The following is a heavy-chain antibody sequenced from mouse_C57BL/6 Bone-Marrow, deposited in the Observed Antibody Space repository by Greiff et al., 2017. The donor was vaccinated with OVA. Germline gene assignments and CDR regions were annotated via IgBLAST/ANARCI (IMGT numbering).Heavy chain of an antibody. V-gene: IGHV1-56*01. Sequence: QVQLQQSGPELVRPGASVKISCKAPGYTFTSHWMQWVRQRPGQGLEWIGEIFPGSGSTYYNEKFKGKATLTVDTYSSTAYLQLSSLTSEDTAVYYCTTTHPSYDYDKGFDYWGQGTTLTVSS. CDR3: TTTHPSYDYDKGFDY. CDR2: IFPGSGST. CDR1: GYTFTSHW. D-gene: IGHD2-4*01. J-gene: IGHJ2*01.